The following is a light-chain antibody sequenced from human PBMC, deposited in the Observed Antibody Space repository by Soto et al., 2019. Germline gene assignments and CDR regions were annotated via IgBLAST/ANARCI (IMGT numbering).Light chain of an antibody. V-gene: IGKV3-15*01. CDR3: QXYNNWPLT. Sequence: EIVMTQSPATLSVSPGERASLSCRASQSVSSNLAWYQQKPGQTPRLLIYAKSTRATGIPXRFSGSGSGTELTLTISRLQSEDFAVYYCQXYNNWPLTXGGGTKVDI. J-gene: IGKJ4*01. CDR2: AKS. CDR1: QSVSSN.